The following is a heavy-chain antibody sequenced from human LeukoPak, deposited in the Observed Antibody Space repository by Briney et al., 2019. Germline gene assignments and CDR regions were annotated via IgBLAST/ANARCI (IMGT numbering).Heavy chain of an antibody. CDR3: AKDYYDSTGRAFDI. J-gene: IGHJ3*02. CDR1: GFTFSSYG. V-gene: IGHV3-30*18. CDR2: ISYDGSNK. Sequence: GGSLRLSCAASGFTFSSYGMHWVRQAPGKGLEWVAVISYDGSNKYYADSVKGRFTISRDNSKNTLYLQMNSLRAEDTAVYYCAKDYYDSTGRAFDIWGQGTMVTVSS. D-gene: IGHD3-22*01.